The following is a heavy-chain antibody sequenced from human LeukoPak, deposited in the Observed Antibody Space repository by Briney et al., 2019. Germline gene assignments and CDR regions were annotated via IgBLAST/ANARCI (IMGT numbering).Heavy chain of an antibody. D-gene: IGHD3-22*01. CDR3: ASIRRIYDSSGSSFDY. CDR1: GYTFTGYY. V-gene: IGHV1-2*06. CDR2: INPNSGGT. Sequence: GASVKVSCKASGYTFTGYYMHWVRQAPGQGLEWMGRINPNSGGTNYAQKFQGRVTMTRDTSISTAYMELSRLRSDDPAVYYCASIRRIYDSSGSSFDYWGQGTLVTVSS. J-gene: IGHJ4*02.